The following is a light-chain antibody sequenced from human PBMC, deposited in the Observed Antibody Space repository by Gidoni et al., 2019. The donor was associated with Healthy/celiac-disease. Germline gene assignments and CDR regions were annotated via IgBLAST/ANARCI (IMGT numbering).Light chain of an antibody. CDR1: QSVSRY. Sequence: IVLTHSPATLSLSPGERATLPCRASQSVSRYLAWYQQKPGQAPRLLIYDASNRATGIPARFSGSGSGTDFTLTISSLEPEDFAVYYCQQRSNWPGYTFGQGTKLEIK. CDR2: DAS. CDR3: QQRSNWPGYT. V-gene: IGKV3-11*01. J-gene: IGKJ2*01.